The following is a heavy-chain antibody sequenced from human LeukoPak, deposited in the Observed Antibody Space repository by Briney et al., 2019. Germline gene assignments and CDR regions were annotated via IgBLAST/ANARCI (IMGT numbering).Heavy chain of an antibody. V-gene: IGHV3-23*01. D-gene: IGHD5-12*01. J-gene: IGHJ4*02. CDR2: ISGSGGST. CDR1: GFTFSSYA. CDR3: ARALEAMSLYYFDY. Sequence: GGSLRLSCAASGFTFSSYAMSWVRQAPGKGLEWVSAISGSGGSTYYADSVKGRFTITRDNAKNSLYLQMNSLRAEDTAVYYCARALEAMSLYYFDYWGQGTLVTVSS.